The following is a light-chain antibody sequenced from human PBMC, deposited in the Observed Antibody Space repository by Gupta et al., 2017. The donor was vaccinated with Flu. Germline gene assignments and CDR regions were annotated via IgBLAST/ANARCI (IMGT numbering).Light chain of an antibody. Sequence: SVVDRVTITCQASQDISNYLNWYQQKPGKAPKLLIYDASNLETGVPSRFMGSGSGTDFTFTISSLQPEDIATYYCQHYDNLPPYSFGQGTKLEIK. CDR3: QHYDNLPPYS. V-gene: IGKV1-33*01. CDR1: QDISNY. J-gene: IGKJ2*03. CDR2: DAS.